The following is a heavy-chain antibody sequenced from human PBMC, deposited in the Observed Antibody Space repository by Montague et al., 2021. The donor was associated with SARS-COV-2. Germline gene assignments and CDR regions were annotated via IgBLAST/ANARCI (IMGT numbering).Heavy chain of an antibody. Sequence: SETLSLTCTVSGGSISSYYWSWIRQPPGKGLGWIGEINHSGSTNYNPSLKSRVTISVDTSKNQFSLKLSSVTAADTAVYYCARVRYYGSGTSLGMDVWGQGTTVTVSS. CDR2: INHSGST. CDR1: GGSISSYY. J-gene: IGHJ6*02. V-gene: IGHV4-34*01. D-gene: IGHD3-10*01. CDR3: ARVRYYGSGTSLGMDV.